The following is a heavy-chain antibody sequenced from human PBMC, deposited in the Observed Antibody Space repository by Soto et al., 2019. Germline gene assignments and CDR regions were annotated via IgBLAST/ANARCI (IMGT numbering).Heavy chain of an antibody. CDR3: ATFKDSSGSYNWYDP. CDR1: GFTFSSYS. J-gene: IGHJ5*02. D-gene: IGHD6-19*01. Sequence: GGSLRLSCAASGFTFSSYSMNWVRQAPGKGLEWVSYISSSSSTIYYADSVKGRFTISRDNAKNSLYLQMNSLRAEDTAVYYCATFKDSSGSYNWYDPWGDGTLVTVSS. CDR2: ISSSSSTI. V-gene: IGHV3-48*01.